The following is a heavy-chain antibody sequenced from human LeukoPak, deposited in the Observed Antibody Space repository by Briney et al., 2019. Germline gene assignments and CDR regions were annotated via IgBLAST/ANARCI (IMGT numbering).Heavy chain of an antibody. Sequence: PGGSLRLSCAASGFTFSSYSMNWVRQAPGKGLEWVSYISSSSSTIYYADSVKGRFTISRDNAKNSLYLQMNSLRAEDTAVYYCARGLYSSGWSASLSFDYWGQGTLVTVSS. CDR1: GFTFSSYS. D-gene: IGHD6-19*01. V-gene: IGHV3-48*01. CDR2: ISSSSSTI. CDR3: ARGLYSSGWSASLSFDY. J-gene: IGHJ4*02.